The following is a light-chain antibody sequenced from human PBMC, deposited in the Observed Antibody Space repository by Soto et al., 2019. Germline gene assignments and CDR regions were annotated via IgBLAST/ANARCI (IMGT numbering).Light chain of an antibody. J-gene: IGKJ2*01. CDR3: QQSYSTPYT. Sequence: DIQMTQSPSSLSASVGDRVTITCRASQSISSYLNWYQQKPGKAPNLMIYAASSFQSGGPSRFSGSRSGTDFTLTSSSLQPEDFATYYCQQSYSTPYTFGQGTKVESK. CDR2: AAS. V-gene: IGKV1-39*01. CDR1: QSISSY.